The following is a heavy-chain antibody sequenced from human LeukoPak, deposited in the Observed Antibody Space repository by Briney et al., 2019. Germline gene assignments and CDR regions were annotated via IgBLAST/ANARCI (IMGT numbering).Heavy chain of an antibody. Sequence: PGGSLRLSCAASGFTFSSYSMNWVRQAPGKGLEWVANIKQDGSEKYYVDSVKGRFTISRDNAKNSLYLQMNSLRAEDTAVYYCARTEKGVVVPAAIFRSNYYYYMDVWGKGTTVTVSS. J-gene: IGHJ6*03. V-gene: IGHV3-7*01. CDR2: IKQDGSEK. D-gene: IGHD2-2*01. CDR3: ARTEKGVVVPAAIFRSNYYYYMDV. CDR1: GFTFSSYS.